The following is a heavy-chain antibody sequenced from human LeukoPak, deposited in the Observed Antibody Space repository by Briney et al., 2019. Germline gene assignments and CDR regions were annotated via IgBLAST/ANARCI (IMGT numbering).Heavy chain of an antibody. CDR2: IKSDGSEK. V-gene: IGHV3-7*01. CDR1: GFTFTNNW. D-gene: IGHD2-15*01. CDR3: VRALGCPTADH. J-gene: IGHJ4*02. Sequence: GGSLRLACAACGFTFTNNWMSWVRQAPGKGLEWVANIKSDGSEKYYVDSVEGRFTISRDNASNVVSLQMDSLRGEDTAVYYCVRALGCPTADHWVQGTLVTVSS.